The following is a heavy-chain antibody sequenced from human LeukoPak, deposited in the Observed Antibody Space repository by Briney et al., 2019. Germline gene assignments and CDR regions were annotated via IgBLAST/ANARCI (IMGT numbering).Heavy chain of an antibody. J-gene: IGHJ4*02. CDR2: IYYSGST. D-gene: IGHD6-13*01. CDR3: ARDNLEQGIAAAGHDY. Sequence: SETLSLTCTVSGGSISSSSYYWGWIRQPPGTGLEWIGSIYYSGSTYYNPSLKSRVTISVDTSKNQFSLKLSSVTAADTAVYYCARDNLEQGIAAAGHDYWGQGTLVTVSS. V-gene: IGHV4-39*07. CDR1: GGSISSSSYY.